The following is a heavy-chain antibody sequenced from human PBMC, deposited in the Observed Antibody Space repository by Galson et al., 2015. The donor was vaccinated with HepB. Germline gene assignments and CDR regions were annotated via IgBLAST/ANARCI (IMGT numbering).Heavy chain of an antibody. CDR1: GFTFSSYS. CDR3: ARDFEYLAKNFGVLTFGAFDM. V-gene: IGHV3-48*04. Sequence: SLRLSCAASGFTFSSYSMNWVRQAPGKGPEWISYISSYSSSIYYADSVKGRFTISRDSAKNSLWLQMNSLRAEDTAVYYCARDFEYLAKNFGVLTFGAFDMWGQGTTVTVSS. D-gene: IGHD3-3*01. CDR2: ISSYSSSI. J-gene: IGHJ3*02.